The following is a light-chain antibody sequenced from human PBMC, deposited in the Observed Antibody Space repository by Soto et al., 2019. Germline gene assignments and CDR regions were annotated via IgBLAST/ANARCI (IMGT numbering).Light chain of an antibody. J-gene: IGKJ4*01. Sequence: EIVKTQSTATLSVSPGARVTLSCRASDSVSSNLAWYQQKLGQPPNLLIYVASTRATGIPARFSGSGSGTDFTLTISSLQPEELAVYDCQQYNVSPLTFGGGTKVEFK. V-gene: IGKV3-15*01. CDR1: DSVSSN. CDR2: VAS. CDR3: QQYNVSPLT.